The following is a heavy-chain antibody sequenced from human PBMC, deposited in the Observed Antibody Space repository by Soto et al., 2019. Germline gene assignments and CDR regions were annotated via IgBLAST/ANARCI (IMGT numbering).Heavy chain of an antibody. Sequence: SETLSLTCTVSGGSISSSSYYWGWIRQPPGKGLEWIGSIYYSGSTYYNPSLKSRVTISVDTSKNQFSLKLSSVTAADTAVYYCTALYSSGWYEGGYYGMDVWRQGTTVTVSS. V-gene: IGHV4-39*01. D-gene: IGHD6-19*01. CDR3: TALYSSGWYEGGYYGMDV. CDR1: GGSISSSSYY. J-gene: IGHJ6*02. CDR2: IYYSGST.